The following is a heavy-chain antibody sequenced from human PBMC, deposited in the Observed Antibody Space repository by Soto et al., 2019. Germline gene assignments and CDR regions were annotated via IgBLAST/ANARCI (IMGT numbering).Heavy chain of an antibody. Sequence: EVQLVESGGGLVQPGGSLRLSCAVSGFSVTTNHMTWVRQAPGKGLEWVSIIYSGGATDYADSVKGRLTISRDNSKNTLHLQMNSLRGEHTAIYYCVRNYGAVWGQGTTVTVSS. CDR1: GFSVTTNH. D-gene: IGHD3-16*01. J-gene: IGHJ6*02. V-gene: IGHV3-66*01. CDR2: IYSGGAT. CDR3: VRNYGAV.